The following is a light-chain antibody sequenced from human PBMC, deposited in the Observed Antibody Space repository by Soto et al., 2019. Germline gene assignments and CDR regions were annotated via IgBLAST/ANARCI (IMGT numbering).Light chain of an antibody. J-gene: IGKJ1*01. CDR1: QSLLHSNGYNY. V-gene: IGKV2-28*01. Sequence: DIVMTQSPLSLPVTPGEPASISCRSSQSLLHSNGYNYLDWYLQKPGQSPQLLIYLGSNRASGVPDRFSGSGSGTDFTLKISRVEAEDVGVYYCMQALQTREEWTFGQGTKVEIK. CDR3: MQALQTREEWT. CDR2: LGS.